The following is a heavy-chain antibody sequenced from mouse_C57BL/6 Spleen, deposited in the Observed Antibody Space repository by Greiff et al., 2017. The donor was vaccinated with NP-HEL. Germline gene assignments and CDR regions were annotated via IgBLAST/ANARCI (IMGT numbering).Heavy chain of an antibody. CDR2: INPSNGGT. J-gene: IGHJ2*01. D-gene: IGHD3-2*02. CDR3: ARGGQLRLREDYFDY. CDR1: GYTFTSYW. Sequence: VKLQQPGTELVKPGASVKLSCKASGYTFTSYWMHWVKQRPGQGLEWIGNINPSNGGTNYNEKFKSKATLTVDKSSSTAYMQLSSLTSEDSAVYYCARGGQLRLREDYFDYWGQGTTLTVSS. V-gene: IGHV1-53*01.